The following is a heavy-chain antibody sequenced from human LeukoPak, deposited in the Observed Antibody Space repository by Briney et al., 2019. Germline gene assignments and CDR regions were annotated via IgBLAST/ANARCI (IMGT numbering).Heavy chain of an antibody. J-gene: IGHJ4*02. D-gene: IGHD5-24*01. Sequence: GGTLRLSCAASGFTFSSYGMSWVRQAPGKGLEWVSAISGSGGSTYYADSVKGRFTISRDNSRNTVYLQMNSLRAEDTAVYYCAKDDRWLQFCCWGQGTLVTVSA. V-gene: IGHV3-23*01. CDR1: GFTFSSYG. CDR2: ISGSGGST. CDR3: AKDDRWLQFCC.